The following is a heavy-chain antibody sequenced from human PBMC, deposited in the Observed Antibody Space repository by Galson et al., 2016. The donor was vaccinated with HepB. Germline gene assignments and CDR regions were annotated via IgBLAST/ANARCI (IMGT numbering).Heavy chain of an antibody. CDR3: ATATAHYYYYGLVV. CDR1: GGSVSDYD. CDR2: IGQSGNT. Sequence: SETLSLTCTVDGGSVSDYDWTWIRQSPGKGLEWIGEIGQSGNTKYNPSLKRRVIISVDTSEKQLSLKLSSVTAADTAVYYCATATAHYYYYGLVVWGQGTAVTVSS. V-gene: IGHV4-34*01. D-gene: IGHD5-18*01. J-gene: IGHJ6*02.